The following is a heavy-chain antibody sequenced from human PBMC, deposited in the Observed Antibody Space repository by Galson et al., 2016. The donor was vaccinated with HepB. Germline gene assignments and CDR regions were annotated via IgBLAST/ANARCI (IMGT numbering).Heavy chain of an antibody. CDR2: ISYEGTKK. CDR3: STRNYKSDSAGFDY. Sequence: SLRLFFAASGIDLSTYAIHWVRQTPGKGLELVTVISYEGTKKYHADAVKGRFTISRDNSKNTVYLQINSLRTVDTAVYYCSTRNYKSDSAGFDYWGQGTPVTVSS. V-gene: IGHV3-30*03. D-gene: IGHD3-22*01. J-gene: IGHJ4*02. CDR1: GIDLSTYA.